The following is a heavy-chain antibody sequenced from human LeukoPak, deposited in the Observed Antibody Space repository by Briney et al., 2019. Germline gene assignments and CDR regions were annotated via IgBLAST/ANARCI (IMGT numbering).Heavy chain of an antibody. J-gene: IGHJ5*02. V-gene: IGHV5-51*01. CDR3: ARLAPDYADYWFDP. CDR2: IYPTDSIT. D-gene: IGHD4-17*01. Sequence: GESLKISCQTSGYDFSTKWIGWVRQMPGKGLEWMGIIYPTDSITRYSPSFQGHVTISAATSISTAYLQWTSLKPSDTAIYYCARLAPDYADYWFDPWGLGTLVTVSS. CDR1: GYDFSTKW.